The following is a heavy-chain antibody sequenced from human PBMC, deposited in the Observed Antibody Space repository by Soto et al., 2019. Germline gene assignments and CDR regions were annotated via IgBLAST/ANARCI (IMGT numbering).Heavy chain of an antibody. CDR2: IYSGGST. CDR3: ARDSVVATISGYYYGMDV. CDR1: GFTVSSNY. V-gene: IGHV3-53*01. Sequence: GGSLRLSCAASGFTVSSNYMSWVRQAPGKGLEWVSVIYSGGSTYYADSVKGRFTISRDNSKNTLYLQMNSLRAEDTAVYYCARDSVVATISGYYYGMDVWGQGTTVTVSS. J-gene: IGHJ6*02. D-gene: IGHD5-12*01.